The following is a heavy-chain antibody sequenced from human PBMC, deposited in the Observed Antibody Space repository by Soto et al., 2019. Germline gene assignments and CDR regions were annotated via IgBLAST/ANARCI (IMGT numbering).Heavy chain of an antibody. J-gene: IGHJ4*02. V-gene: IGHV1-18*01. CDR3: AREGDCSSTSCYDY. Sequence: GASVKVSCKASGYSFTSYGISWVRQAPGQGLEWMGWISAYNGNTNYAQKLQGRVTMTTDTSTSTAYMELRSLRSDDTAVYYCAREGDCSSTSCYDYWGQGTLVTVSS. CDR2: ISAYNGNT. CDR1: GYSFTSYG. D-gene: IGHD2-2*01.